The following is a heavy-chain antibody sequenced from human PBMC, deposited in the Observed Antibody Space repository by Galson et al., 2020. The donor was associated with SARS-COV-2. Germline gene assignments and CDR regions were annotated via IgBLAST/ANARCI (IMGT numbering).Heavy chain of an antibody. CDR1: GDTFSKYS. CDR2: IVPILGII. J-gene: IGHJ6*02. Sequence: SVKVSCKASGDTFSKYSLTWVRQAPGQGLEWVGRIVPILGIINYAQRFQGRVTISADKATGTAYMELFSLRHEDAAVYYCARAAIPTMFGVEDYYYYGMDVWGQGTTVTVSS. V-gene: IGHV1-69*02. D-gene: IGHD3-3*01. CDR3: ARAAIPTMFGVEDYYYYGMDV.